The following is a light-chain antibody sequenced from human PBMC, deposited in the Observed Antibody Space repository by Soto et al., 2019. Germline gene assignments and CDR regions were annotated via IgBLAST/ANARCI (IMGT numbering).Light chain of an antibody. V-gene: IGKV1-39*01. CDR2: AAS. CDR3: QPTYNTPGT. CDR1: QSISNY. J-gene: IGKJ1*01. Sequence: DIQMTQSPSSLSASVGDRVTITCRASQSISNYLNWYQQKPGKAPKLLIYAASSLQSGVPSRFSGSGSGTDFTLTISSLQPEDFDTYYCQPTYNTPGTLGQGTKVDIK.